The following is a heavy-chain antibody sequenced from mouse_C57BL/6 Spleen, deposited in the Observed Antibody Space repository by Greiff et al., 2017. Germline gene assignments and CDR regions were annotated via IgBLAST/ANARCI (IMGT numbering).Heavy chain of an antibody. CDR3: ARGGYYGNPWFAY. Sequence: EVQLQPSGPELVKPGASVKISCKASGYTFTDYYMNWVKQSHGKSLEWIGDINPNNGGTRYNQKFKGKATLTVDKSSSTAYMELRSLTSEDSAVYYCARGGYYGNPWFAYWGQGTLVTVSA. D-gene: IGHD2-1*01. J-gene: IGHJ3*01. CDR2: INPNNGGT. V-gene: IGHV1-26*01. CDR1: GYTFTDYY.